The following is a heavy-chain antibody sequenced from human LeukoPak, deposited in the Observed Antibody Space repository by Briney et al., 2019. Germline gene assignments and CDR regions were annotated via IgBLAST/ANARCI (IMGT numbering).Heavy chain of an antibody. J-gene: IGHJ6*02. CDR2: IWFDGSKT. V-gene: IGHV3-33*03. CDR1: GFSFSSYA. Sequence: PGGSLRLSCVASGFSFSSYAMHWVRQAPGKGLEWVAAIWFDGSKTYYEDSVKGRFTISRDNAKNSLYLQMSDLRAEDTAVYFCARGGGLDVWGQGATVTVSS. CDR3: ARGGGLDV. D-gene: IGHD3-16*01.